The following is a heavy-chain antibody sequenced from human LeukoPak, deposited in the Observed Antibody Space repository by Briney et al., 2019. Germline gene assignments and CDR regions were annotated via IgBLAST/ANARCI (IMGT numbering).Heavy chain of an antibody. J-gene: IGHJ5*02. D-gene: IGHD6-13*01. Sequence: SETLSLTCTVSGGSISSSSHSWGWIRQPPGKGLEWTGSIYYTGRTYYNPSLKSRVTISVDTSKNQFSLKLSSVTAADTAVYYCAQSLGSSNWIGNWFDHWGQGTLVTVSS. CDR3: AQSLGSSNWIGNWFDH. CDR2: IYYTGRT. V-gene: IGHV4-39*01. CDR1: GGSISSSSHS.